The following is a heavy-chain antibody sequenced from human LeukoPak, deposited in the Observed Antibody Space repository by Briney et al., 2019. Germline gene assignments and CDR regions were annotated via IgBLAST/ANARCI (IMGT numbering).Heavy chain of an antibody. CDR2: IYYSGST. Sequence: SETLSLTCTVSGGSISSYYWSWIRQPPGKGLEWIGYIYYSGSTNYNPSLKSRVTISVDTSKNQFSLKLSSVTAADTAVYYCARGRPTIFGVVLNYYYYYGMDVWGQGTTVTVSS. CDR3: ARGRPTIFGVVLNYYYYYGMDV. J-gene: IGHJ6*02. D-gene: IGHD3-3*01. V-gene: IGHV4-59*12. CDR1: GGSISSYY.